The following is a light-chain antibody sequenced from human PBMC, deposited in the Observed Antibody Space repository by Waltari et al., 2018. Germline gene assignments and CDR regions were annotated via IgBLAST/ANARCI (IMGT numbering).Light chain of an antibody. CDR1: SGHSSNV. J-gene: IGLJ3*02. CDR3: QTGGHGTWV. V-gene: IGLV4-69*01. CDR2: INSDGSH. Sequence: QLVLTQSPSASASLGASVKLTCTLSSGHSSNVIAWHQQQPEKGPRYLMKINSDGSHSKGDELPVRFSGSSSGAERYLTISSLQSEDEADYYCQTGGHGTWVFGGGTKLTVL.